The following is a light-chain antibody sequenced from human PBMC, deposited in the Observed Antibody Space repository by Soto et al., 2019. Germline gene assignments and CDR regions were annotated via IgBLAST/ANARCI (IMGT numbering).Light chain of an antibody. CDR1: QSISSN. CDR2: GAS. V-gene: IGKV3-15*01. Sequence: ETVLTQSPATLSVSPGGRAILSCRASQSISSNLAWYQKRHGQPPRLLIYGASTRATGVPARCTGSGSRTEFTLTSTSLQSEDFAVYYCHQYNYRPPYTFGQGTQLEIK. CDR3: HQYNYRPPYT. J-gene: IGKJ2*01.